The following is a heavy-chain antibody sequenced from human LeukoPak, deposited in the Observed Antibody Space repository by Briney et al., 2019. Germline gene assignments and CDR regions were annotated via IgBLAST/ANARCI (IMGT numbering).Heavy chain of an antibody. Sequence: PGGSLGLSCAASGFTFRGSGMHWVRQAPGKGLEWVAIIWSDGSNKYYTDSVKGRFTISRDNSKNTVYLQMNSLRAEDTAVYYCAKDWGTTGTTGWMFDYWGQGTPVTVSS. D-gene: IGHD1-1*01. CDR3: AKDWGTTGTTGWMFDY. CDR2: IWSDGSNK. J-gene: IGHJ4*02. V-gene: IGHV3-33*06. CDR1: GFTFRGSG.